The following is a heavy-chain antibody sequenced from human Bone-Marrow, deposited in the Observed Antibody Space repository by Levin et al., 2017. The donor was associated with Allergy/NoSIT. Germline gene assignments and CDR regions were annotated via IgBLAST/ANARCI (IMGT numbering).Heavy chain of an antibody. D-gene: IGHD5-24*01. CDR2: INPNSGGT. V-gene: IGHV1-2*06. J-gene: IGHJ4*02. Sequence: ASVKVSCKASGYTFTGYYMHWVRQAPGQGLEWMGRINPNSGGTNYAQKFQGRVTMTRDTSISTAYMELSRLRSDDTAVYYCARVYGDGYNWSFDYWGQGTLVTVSS. CDR1: GYTFTGYY. CDR3: ARVYGDGYNWSFDY.